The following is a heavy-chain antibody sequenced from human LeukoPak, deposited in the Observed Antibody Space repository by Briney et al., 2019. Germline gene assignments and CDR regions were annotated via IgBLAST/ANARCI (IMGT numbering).Heavy chain of an antibody. CDR3: ARTPEYGWGSYLLY. Sequence: SETLSLTCAVYGGSFSGYYWSWIRQPPGKGLGWIGEINHSGSTNYNPSLKSRVTISVDTPKSQFSLNLSSVTAADTGVYYCARTPEYGWGSYLLYWGQGIQVTVSS. D-gene: IGHD3-16*02. V-gene: IGHV4-34*01. J-gene: IGHJ4*02. CDR1: GGSFSGYY. CDR2: INHSGST.